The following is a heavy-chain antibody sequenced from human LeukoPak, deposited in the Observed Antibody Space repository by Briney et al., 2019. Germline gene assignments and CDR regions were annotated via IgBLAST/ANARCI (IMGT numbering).Heavy chain of an antibody. J-gene: IGHJ4*02. CDR3: ARLSIVGAPG. CDR2: ISGSGSTT. D-gene: IGHD1-26*01. V-gene: IGHV3-23*01. Sequence: GGSLRLSCVVSGFPLNLFAVTWVRQAPGKGLEWVSFISGSGSTTHYAGTVEGRFTISKDIGKNTVYLQMDSLTAEDTAVYYCARLSIVGAPGWGQGTLVTVSS. CDR1: GFPLNLFA.